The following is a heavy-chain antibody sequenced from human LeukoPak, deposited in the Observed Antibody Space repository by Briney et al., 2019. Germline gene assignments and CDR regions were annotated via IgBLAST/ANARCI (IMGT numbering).Heavy chain of an antibody. Sequence: GSSVKVSCKASGGTFSSYAISWVRQAPGQGLEWMGIINPSGGSTSYAQKFQGRVTMTRDTSTSTVYMELSSLRSEDTAVYYCARNTYYYDSSGYDYWGQGTLVTVSS. CDR1: GGTFSSYA. D-gene: IGHD3-22*01. V-gene: IGHV1-46*01. CDR3: ARNTYYYDSSGYDY. J-gene: IGHJ4*02. CDR2: INPSGGST.